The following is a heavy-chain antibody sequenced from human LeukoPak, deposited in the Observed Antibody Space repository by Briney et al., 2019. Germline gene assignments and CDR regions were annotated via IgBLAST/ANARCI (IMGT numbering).Heavy chain of an antibody. CDR3: ARDLEPYSSGSVGY. D-gene: IGHD6-19*01. CDR1: GFTFSSYS. CDR2: ISGTSDYI. V-gene: IGHV3-21*06. Sequence: GGSLGLSCAASGFTFSSYSMNWVRQSPGKGLEWVSSISGTSDYIYYADSVKGRFTISRDNGQNSLYLQMNSLRAEDTAVYYCARDLEPYSSGSVGYWGQGTLVTVSS. J-gene: IGHJ4*02.